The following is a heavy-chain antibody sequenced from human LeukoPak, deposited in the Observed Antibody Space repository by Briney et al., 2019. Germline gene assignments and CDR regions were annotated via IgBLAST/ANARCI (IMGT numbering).Heavy chain of an antibody. D-gene: IGHD2-8*02. CDR3: ATYRQVLLPFES. Sequence: PGGSLRLSCAASGFTFISYSMNWVRQAPGKGLEWVSSISSSSNYIYYADSVKGRFTISRDNAKNSLYLQMNSLRAEDTAVYYCATYRQVLLPFESWGQGTLVTVSS. J-gene: IGHJ4*02. CDR2: ISSSSNYI. CDR1: GFTFISYS. V-gene: IGHV3-21*01.